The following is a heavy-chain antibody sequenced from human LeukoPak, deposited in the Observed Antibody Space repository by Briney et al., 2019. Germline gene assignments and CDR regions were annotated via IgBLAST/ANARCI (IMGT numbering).Heavy chain of an antibody. D-gene: IGHD2-2*01. CDR3: AKDRHAPGRYCSSTTCFPFDP. Sequence: PGGSLRLSCAASGFTFSSYAMHWVCQAPGKGLEWVAVISYDGSNKYYADSVKGRFTISRDNSKNTLYLQMNSLRAEDTAVYYCAKDRHAPGRYCSSTTCFPFDPWGQGTLVTVSS. V-gene: IGHV3-30*04. J-gene: IGHJ5*02. CDR1: GFTFSSYA. CDR2: ISYDGSNK.